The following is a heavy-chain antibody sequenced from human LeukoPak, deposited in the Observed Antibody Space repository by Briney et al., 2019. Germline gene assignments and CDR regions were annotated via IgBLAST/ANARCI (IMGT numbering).Heavy chain of an antibody. Sequence: SETLSLTCIVSGGTFSSYYWRLIRQSPGKGLEWIGYLYNSGSTNYNPSLKSRVTISVDTSKNQFSLKLSSVTAADTAMCYRAREYCCGGGSYANWAVPWGLGTQVTVSS. V-gene: IGHV4-59*01. J-gene: IGHJ5*02. CDR3: AREYCCGGGSYANWAVP. CDR1: GGTFSSYY. D-gene: IGHD2-15*01. CDR2: LYNSGST.